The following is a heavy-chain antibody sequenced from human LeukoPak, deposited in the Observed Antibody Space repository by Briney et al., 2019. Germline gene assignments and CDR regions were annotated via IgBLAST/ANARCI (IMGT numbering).Heavy chain of an antibody. CDR2: INPNSGGT. J-gene: IGHJ2*01. Sequence: ASVKVSCKASGYTFTGYYMHWVRQAPGQGLEWMGWINPNSGGTNYAQKFQGWVTMTRDTSISTAYMELSRLRSDDTAVYYCARERTGVDPNRYFDLWGRGTLVTVSS. V-gene: IGHV1-2*04. CDR3: ARERTGVDPNRYFDL. D-gene: IGHD3/OR15-3a*01. CDR1: GYTFTGYY.